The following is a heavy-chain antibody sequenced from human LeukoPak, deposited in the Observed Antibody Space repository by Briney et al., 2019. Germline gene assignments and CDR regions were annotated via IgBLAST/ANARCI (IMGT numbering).Heavy chain of an antibody. CDR1: GYTLTELS. V-gene: IGHV1-24*01. Sequence: ASVKVSCKVSGYTLTELSMHWMRQAPGKGLEWMGGFDPEDGETIYAQKFQGRITMTEDTSTDTAYMELSSLSSENTVVYYCATDRRGLGATEYWGPGTLVTVSS. CDR3: ATDRRGLGATEY. J-gene: IGHJ4*02. CDR2: FDPEDGET. D-gene: IGHD1-26*01.